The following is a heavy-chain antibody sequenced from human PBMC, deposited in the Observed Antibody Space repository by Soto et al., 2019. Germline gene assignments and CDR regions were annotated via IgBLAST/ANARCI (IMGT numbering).Heavy chain of an antibody. Sequence: PGGSMRLCCAASGLTVRINYMSWVRQAPGKGLEWVSVTYSGGTTYYADSVKGRFTISRDNSKNTLYLQMNSLTAEDTAVYYCARETYGMDVWGQGTTVTVSS. CDR3: ARETYGMDV. J-gene: IGHJ6*02. V-gene: IGHV3-53*01. CDR2: TYSGGTT. CDR1: GLTVRINY.